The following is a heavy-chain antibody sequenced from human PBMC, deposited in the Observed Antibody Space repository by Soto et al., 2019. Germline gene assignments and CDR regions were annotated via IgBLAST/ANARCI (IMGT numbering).Heavy chain of an antibody. J-gene: IGHJ5*02. D-gene: IGHD2-2*01. CDR2: ISGYNGNT. Sequence: ASVKVSCKASGYIFINYGITWVRQALGQGLEWMGWISGYNGNTKYADKLQGRVTMTTDTSTTTAYMELRSLRSDDTAVYYCARDEVPAANWLDRWGKGTLVTVSS. CDR1: GYIFINYG. CDR3: ARDEVPAANWLDR. V-gene: IGHV1-18*01.